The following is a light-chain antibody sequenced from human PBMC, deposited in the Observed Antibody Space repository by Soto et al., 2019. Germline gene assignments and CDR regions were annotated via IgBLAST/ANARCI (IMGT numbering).Light chain of an antibody. V-gene: IGLV7-46*01. Sequence: QAVVTQEPSLTVSPGGTVTLTCDSSTGAVTGDHFSYWFQQKPGQAPMTLIYETSNRYSWTPARFSGSLLGGRAALTLSGAQPEDEAAYYCLLSYSGASVFGGGTKLTVL. CDR3: LLSYSGASV. CDR2: ETS. J-gene: IGLJ3*02. CDR1: TGAVTGDHF.